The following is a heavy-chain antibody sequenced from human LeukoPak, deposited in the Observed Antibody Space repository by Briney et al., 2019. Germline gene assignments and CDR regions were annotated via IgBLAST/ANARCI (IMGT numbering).Heavy chain of an antibody. J-gene: IGHJ4*02. CDR2: ISSSSSYI. D-gene: IGHD3-22*01. CDR3: ARESGYSVDY. V-gene: IGHV3-21*01. CDR1: GFTFSSYS. Sequence: PGGSLRLSCAASGFTFSSYSMNWVRQAPGKGLEWVSSISSSSSYIYSADSVKGRFTISRDNAKNSLYLQMNSLRAEDTAVYYCARESGYSVDYWGQGTLVTVSS.